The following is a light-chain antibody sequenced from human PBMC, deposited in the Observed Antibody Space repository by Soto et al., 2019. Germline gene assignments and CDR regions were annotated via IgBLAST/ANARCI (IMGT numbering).Light chain of an antibody. CDR3: QQYNNWPPYT. CDR2: RTS. J-gene: IGKJ2*01. CDR1: QSISSN. V-gene: IGKV3-15*01. Sequence: EIVMTQSPATLSVSPGERATLSCRASQSISSNLAWYQQKPGQAPRLLMFRTSSRATGFPARFSGSGSGTEFNLTISSPECEDFAVYYCQQYNNWPPYTFGQGTKLEIK.